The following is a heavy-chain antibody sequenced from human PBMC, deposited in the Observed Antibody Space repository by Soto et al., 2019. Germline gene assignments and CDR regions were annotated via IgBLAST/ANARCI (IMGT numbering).Heavy chain of an antibody. CDR2: IYHSGST. J-gene: IGHJ4*02. CDR1: GGSISSGGYS. V-gene: IGHV4-30-2*01. Sequence: KPSETLSLTCAVSGGSISSGGYSWSWIRQPPGKGLEWIGYIYHSGSTYYNPSLKSRVTISVDRSKNQFSLKLSSVTAADTAVYYCARGSSSWYGGAVAGTFDYWGQGTLVTSPQ. CDR3: ARGSSSWYGGAVAGTFDY. D-gene: IGHD6-13*01.